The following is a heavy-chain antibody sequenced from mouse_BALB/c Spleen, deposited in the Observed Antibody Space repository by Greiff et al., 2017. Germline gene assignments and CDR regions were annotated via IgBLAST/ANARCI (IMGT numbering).Heavy chain of an antibody. D-gene: IGHD2-1*01. CDR2: ISSGGGST. CDR3: ARHRGGNYDAMDY. CDR1: GFAFSSYD. J-gene: IGHJ4*01. V-gene: IGHV5-12-1*01. Sequence: EVQGVESGGGLVKPGGSLKLSCAASGFAFSSYDMSWVRQTPEKRLEWVAYISSGGGSTYYPDTVKGRFTISRDNAKNTLYLQMSSLKSEDTAMYYCARHRGGNYDAMDYWGQGTSVTVSS.